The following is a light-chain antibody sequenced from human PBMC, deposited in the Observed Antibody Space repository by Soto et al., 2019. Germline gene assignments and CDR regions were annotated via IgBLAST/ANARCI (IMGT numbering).Light chain of an antibody. CDR2: DAS. V-gene: IGKV1-5*01. Sequence: DILMTQSPSTLSASIGDRVTITCRASQSMNDWLAWYQQKPGKAPKVLIYDASSLQSGVPSRFSGSRSGTEFTLTIDSLQPDDVATSYCLRCNAFSQTFGQGTKVEI. CDR1: QSMNDW. J-gene: IGKJ1*01. CDR3: LRCNAFSQT.